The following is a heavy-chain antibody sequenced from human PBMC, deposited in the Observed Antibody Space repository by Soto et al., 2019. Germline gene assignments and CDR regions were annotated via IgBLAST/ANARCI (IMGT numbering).Heavy chain of an antibody. V-gene: IGHV1-18*01. J-gene: IGHJ2*01. CDR1: GYTFTSYG. Sequence: QVQLVQSGAEVKKPGASVQVSCKASGYTFTSYGISWVRQAPGQGLEGMGWISAYNGNTNYAQKLQGSVTMTTDTSTSTAYMELRSLRSDDTAVYYCARTPFDTMIEMYFDLWGRGTLVTVSS. CDR2: ISAYNGNT. D-gene: IGHD3-22*01. CDR3: ARTPFDTMIEMYFDL.